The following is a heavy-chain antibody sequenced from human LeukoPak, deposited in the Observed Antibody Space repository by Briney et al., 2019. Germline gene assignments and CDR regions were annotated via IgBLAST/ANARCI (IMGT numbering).Heavy chain of an antibody. CDR1: GFTFSSYA. CDR2: ISGSGGST. Sequence: GGSLRLSCAASGFTFSSYAMSWVRQAPGKGLEWVSAISGSGGSTYYADSVKGRFTISRDNSKNTLYLQMNSLRAEDTAVYYCAKRYSSSWYGDDAFDIWGQGTMVTVSS. J-gene: IGHJ3*02. D-gene: IGHD6-13*01. V-gene: IGHV3-23*01. CDR3: AKRYSSSWYGDDAFDI.